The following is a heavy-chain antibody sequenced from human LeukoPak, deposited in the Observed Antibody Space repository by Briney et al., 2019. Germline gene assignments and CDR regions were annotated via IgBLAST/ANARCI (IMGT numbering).Heavy chain of an antibody. V-gene: IGHV4-59*01. CDR1: GGSINSYY. J-gene: IGHJ4*02. Sequence: PSETLSLTCTVSGGSINSYYWSWIRQPPGKGLEWIGYICYSGSTNYNPSLKSRVTISVDTSNNQFSLKLSSVTAADTAVYYCARVGGFEDHWGQGTLVTVSS. CDR2: ICYSGST. CDR3: ARVGGFEDH. D-gene: IGHD3-10*01.